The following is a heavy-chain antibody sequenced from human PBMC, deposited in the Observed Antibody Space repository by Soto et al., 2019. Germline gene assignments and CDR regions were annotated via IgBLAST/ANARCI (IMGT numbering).Heavy chain of an antibody. D-gene: IGHD3-9*01. Sequence: SETLALTCTVSGGSIGNFYWSWIRQPPGKGLEWIGYVYYTGSTSYNPSLKRRVTFSADSSRGQFSLRLNSVTAADTAVYYCARTVLGPDLLADSFVDYYYYMDVWGQGTTVTVSS. J-gene: IGHJ6*03. CDR2: VYYTGST. CDR3: ARTVLGPDLLADSFVDYYYYMDV. CDR1: GGSIGNFY. V-gene: IGHV4-59*08.